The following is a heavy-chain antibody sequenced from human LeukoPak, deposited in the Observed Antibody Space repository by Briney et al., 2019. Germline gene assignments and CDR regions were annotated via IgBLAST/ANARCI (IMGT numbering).Heavy chain of an antibody. D-gene: IGHD2-15*01. J-gene: IGHJ4*02. CDR2: ISTSGDNT. CDR3: AKGHLGFCSAGGCYSYDY. Sequence: GGSLRLSCAAPGFTFSNYAMTWVRQAPGKGLEWVSTISTSGDNTYYADSVKGRFTISRDNSKNTLYVQMNSLRAEDTAVYYCAKGHLGFCSAGGCYSYDYWGQGTLVTVSS. CDR1: GFTFSNYA. V-gene: IGHV3-23*01.